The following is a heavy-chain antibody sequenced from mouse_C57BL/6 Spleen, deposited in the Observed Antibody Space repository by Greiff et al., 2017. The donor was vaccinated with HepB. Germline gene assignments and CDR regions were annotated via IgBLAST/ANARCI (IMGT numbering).Heavy chain of an antibody. V-gene: IGHV1-7*01. CDR2: INPSSGYT. CDR3: ARSYYDDEGWFAY. CDR1: GYTFTSYW. J-gene: IGHJ3*01. D-gene: IGHD2-4*01. Sequence: VQLQQSGAELAKPGASVKLSCKASGYTFTSYWMHWVKQRPGQGLEWIGYINPSSGYTKYNQKFKDKATLTADTSSSTAYMQLSSLTYEDSAVYYCARSYYDDEGWFAYWGQGTLVTVSA.